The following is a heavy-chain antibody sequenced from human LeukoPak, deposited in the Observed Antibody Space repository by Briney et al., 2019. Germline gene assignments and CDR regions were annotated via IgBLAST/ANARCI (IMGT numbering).Heavy chain of an antibody. Sequence: GGSLRLSCAASGFTFSSYWMSWVRQAPGKGLEWVAVIWYDGSNKYYADSVKGRFTISRDNSKNTLYLQMNSLRAEDTAVYYCARELYSSSSGRWYYYGMDVWGQGTTVTVSS. CDR3: ARELYSSSSGRWYYYGMDV. CDR2: IWYDGSNK. D-gene: IGHD6-6*01. J-gene: IGHJ6*02. CDR1: GFTFSSYW. V-gene: IGHV3-33*08.